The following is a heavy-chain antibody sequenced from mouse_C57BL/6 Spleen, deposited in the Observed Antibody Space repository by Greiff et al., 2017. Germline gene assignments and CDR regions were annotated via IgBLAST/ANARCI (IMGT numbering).Heavy chain of an antibody. CDR2: ISPGSGST. J-gene: IGHJ2*01. CDR1: GYTFTSYW. V-gene: IGHV1-55*01. D-gene: IGHD1-1*01. CDR3: ARAAGVATDDY. Sequence: QVQLQQPGAELVKPGASVTMSCKASGYTFTSYWITWVKQRPGQGLEWIGDISPGSGSTNYNEKFKSKATLTVDTSYSTAYMQLSSLTSEDSAVYYCARAAGVATDDYWGQGTTLTVSS.